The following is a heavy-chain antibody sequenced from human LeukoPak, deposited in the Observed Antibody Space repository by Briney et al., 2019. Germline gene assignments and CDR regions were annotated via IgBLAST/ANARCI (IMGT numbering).Heavy chain of an antibody. CDR1: GFTFNNFG. V-gene: IGHV3-30*02. Sequence: GGSLRLSCAASGFTFNNFGMHWVRQAPGKGLEWVTFIQYNGNNKYYADSVKGRFTISRDNSRNTLYLQMNSLRAEDTAVYYCAKDNRDYYIDYWGQGTLVTVSS. CDR2: IQYNGNNK. D-gene: IGHD3-10*01. CDR3: AKDNRDYYIDY. J-gene: IGHJ4*02.